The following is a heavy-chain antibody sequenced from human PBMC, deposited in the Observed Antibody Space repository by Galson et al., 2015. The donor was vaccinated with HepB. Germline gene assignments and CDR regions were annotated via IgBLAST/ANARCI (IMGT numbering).Heavy chain of an antibody. CDR3: ARDINHLGLPLDY. J-gene: IGHJ4*02. V-gene: IGHV3-21*01. Sequence: SLRLSCAASGFTFSSYSMNWVRQAPGKGLEWVSSISSSSSYIYYADSVKGRFTISRDNAKNSLYLQMNSLRAEDTAVYYCARDINHLGLPLDYWGQGTLVTVSS. CDR1: GFTFSSYS. D-gene: IGHD1-14*01. CDR2: ISSSSSYI.